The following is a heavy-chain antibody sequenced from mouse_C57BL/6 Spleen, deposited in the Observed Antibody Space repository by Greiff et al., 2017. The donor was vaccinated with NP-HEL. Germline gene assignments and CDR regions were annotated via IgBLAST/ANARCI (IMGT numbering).Heavy chain of an antibody. CDR2: ISYDGSN. J-gene: IGHJ4*01. D-gene: IGHD1-1*01. CDR1: GYSITSGYY. V-gene: IGHV3-6*01. Sequence: EVKLQESGPGLVKPSQSLSLTCSVTGYSITSGYYWNWIRQFPGNKLEWMGYISYDGSNNYNPSLKNRISITRDTSKNQFFLKLNSVTTEDTATYYCARGSQRAMDYWGQGTSVTVSS. CDR3: ARGSQRAMDY.